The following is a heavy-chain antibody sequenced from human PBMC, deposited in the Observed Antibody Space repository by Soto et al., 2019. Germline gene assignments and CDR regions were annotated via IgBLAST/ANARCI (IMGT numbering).Heavy chain of an antibody. CDR1: GFTFSTYA. J-gene: IGHJ6*02. V-gene: IGHV3-30-3*01. CDR2: ISYDGSNT. D-gene: IGHD2-15*01. Sequence: GGSLRLSCAVSGFTFSTYAMHWVRQAPGKGLEWVAVISYDGSNTYYADSVKGRFTISRDNMLYLQMNSLRAEDTAVYFCAKDFGDIVVVVLAPYGMDVWGLGTTVTVSS. CDR3: AKDFGDIVVVVLAPYGMDV.